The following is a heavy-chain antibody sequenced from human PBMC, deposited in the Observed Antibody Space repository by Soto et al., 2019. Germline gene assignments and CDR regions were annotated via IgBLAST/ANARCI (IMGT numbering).Heavy chain of an antibody. V-gene: IGHV1-18*01. CDR1: GYTFTRYV. CDR3: ARDDKKQQLVRRDSYYYGMDI. J-gene: IGHJ6*02. D-gene: IGHD6-13*01. Sequence: ASVKVSCKASGYTFTRYVISWVRQAPGQGLEWMGWISAYNGNTNYAQKLQGRVTMTTDTSTSTAYMELRSLRSDDTAVYYCARDDKKQQLVRRDSYYYGMDIWG. CDR2: ISAYNGNT.